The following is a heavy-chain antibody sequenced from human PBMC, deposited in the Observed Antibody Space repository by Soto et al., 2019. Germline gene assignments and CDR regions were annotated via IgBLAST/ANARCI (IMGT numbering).Heavy chain of an antibody. V-gene: IGHV3-23*01. CDR2: ISDDGGKT. CDR3: AKDKPAAGSQWLVPI. Sequence: GGSLRLSCAASGFTFSSCAMTWVRQAPGMGLQWVSAISDDGGKTHYADSVRGRFTISRDNSKNTLYPQLNSLGAEDTAVYYCAKDKPAAGSQWLVPIWGRGTLVTVSS. J-gene: IGHJ4*02. CDR1: GFTFSSCA. D-gene: IGHD6-19*01.